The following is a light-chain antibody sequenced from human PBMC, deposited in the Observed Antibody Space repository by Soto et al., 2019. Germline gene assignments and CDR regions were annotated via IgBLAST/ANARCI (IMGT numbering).Light chain of an antibody. CDR2: DAS. V-gene: IGKV3-11*01. Sequence: EIVLTQSPATLSLSPGERATLSCRASQSIRNYLAWYQQKPGQAPRLLLYDASNRATGIPARFSGSGSGTDFTLTISSLEPEDFAVYYCQQRSDWPYTFGQGTKLEIK. J-gene: IGKJ2*01. CDR1: QSIRNY. CDR3: QQRSDWPYT.